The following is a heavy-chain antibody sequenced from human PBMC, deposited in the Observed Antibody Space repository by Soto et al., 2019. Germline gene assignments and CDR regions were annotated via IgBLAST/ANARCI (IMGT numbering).Heavy chain of an antibody. D-gene: IGHD4-4*01. CDR1: GFTFDDYA. Sequence: EVQLVESGGGLVQPGRSLRLSCAASGFTFDDYAMHWVRQVPGKGLEWVSGISWNSGNIGYADSVKGRFTISRDNAKNSLYLQMTSLRAEDTALYYCAKGTYSNYDYYYMDVWGKGTTVTVSS. CDR3: AKGTYSNYDYYYMDV. J-gene: IGHJ6*03. V-gene: IGHV3-9*01. CDR2: ISWNSGNI.